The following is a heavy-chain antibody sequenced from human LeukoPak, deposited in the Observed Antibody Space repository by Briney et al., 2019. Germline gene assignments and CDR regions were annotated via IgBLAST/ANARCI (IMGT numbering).Heavy chain of an antibody. Sequence: PGGSLRLSCSTSGFTFSFYCMHWVRQAPGKGLEWVAFIQYDGSFKFYADSVQGRFSISRDNSKNTLFLQMNSLRADDTAVYYCAKTSDQLLYSKFDFWGQGTLVTVSS. V-gene: IGHV3-30*02. CDR3: AKTSDQLLYSKFDF. CDR2: IQYDGSFK. CDR1: GFTFSFYC. D-gene: IGHD2-2*02. J-gene: IGHJ4*02.